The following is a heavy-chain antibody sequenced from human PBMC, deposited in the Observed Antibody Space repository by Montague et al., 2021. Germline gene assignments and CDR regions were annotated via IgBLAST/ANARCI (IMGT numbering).Heavy chain of an antibody. J-gene: IGHJ6*03. CDR3: ARGAYDRIAAGTSQFWYYYYYYIDV. CDR2: IHYNGST. V-gene: IGHV4-59*01. CDR1: GGSISSYY. Sequence: SETLSLTCTVSGGSISSYYWSWIRQPPGKGLEWIGCIHYNGSTNYNPSLKSQISMSLDTSKNQISLKLNSVTAADTAVYYCARGAYDRIAAGTSQFWYYYYYYIDVWGEGTLVTVSS. D-gene: IGHD6-13*01.